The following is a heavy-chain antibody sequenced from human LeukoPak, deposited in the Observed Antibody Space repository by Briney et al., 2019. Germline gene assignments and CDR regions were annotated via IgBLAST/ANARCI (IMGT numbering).Heavy chain of an antibody. CDR2: ISSRTTYI. D-gene: IGHD1-26*01. V-gene: IGHV3-21*01. Sequence: KPGGSLRLSCGASGFTFSDYSMNWVRQAPGQGLEWVSSISSRTTYISYADSLKGRFTISRDNAKNSLYLQMNSLRAEDTAVYYCVRDRSGSYPYYFDFWGQGTLVTVSS. J-gene: IGHJ4*02. CDR3: VRDRSGSYPYYFDF. CDR1: GFTFSDYS.